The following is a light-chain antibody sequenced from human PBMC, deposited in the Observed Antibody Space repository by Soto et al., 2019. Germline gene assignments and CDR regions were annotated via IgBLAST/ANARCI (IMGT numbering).Light chain of an antibody. Sequence: QPVLTQPASVSGSPGQSITISCTGSSSDVGSYRLVSWYQQDPGKAPKVLIYEDTKRLSGVSNRFSGSKSGNTASLTISGLQGEDEADYYCCSYAGSNSWVFGGGTKLTVL. CDR2: EDT. J-gene: IGLJ3*02. CDR3: CSYAGSNSWV. V-gene: IGLV2-23*01. CDR1: SSDVGSYRL.